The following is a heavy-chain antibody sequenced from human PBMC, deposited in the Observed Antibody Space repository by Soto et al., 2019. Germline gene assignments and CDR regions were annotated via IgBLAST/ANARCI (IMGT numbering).Heavy chain of an antibody. CDR1: GGSISSYY. CDR2: IFSSGST. J-gene: IGHJ4*02. Sequence: SETLSLTCTVSGGSISSYYWSWVRQPAGKGLEWIGRIFSSGSTSFNPSLESRVAMSVDTSKNHFSLNLSSVTAADMAVYYCAREGSYSAYNFAHGIQLWSFDFWGQGALVTVSS. CDR3: AREGSYSAYNFAHGIQLWSFDF. D-gene: IGHD5-12*01. V-gene: IGHV4-4*07.